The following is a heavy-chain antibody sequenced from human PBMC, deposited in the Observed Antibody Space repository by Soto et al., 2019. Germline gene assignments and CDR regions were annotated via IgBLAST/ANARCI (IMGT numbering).Heavy chain of an antibody. CDR1: GFTFSSYG. Sequence: GGSLRLSCAASGFTFSSYGMHWVRQAPGKGLEWVAVISYDGSNKYYADSVKGRFTISRDNSKNTLYLQMNSLRAEDTAVYYCAKVSFGYSYGLFDYWGQGTLVTVSS. CDR3: AKVSFGYSYGLFDY. CDR2: ISYDGSNK. D-gene: IGHD5-18*01. J-gene: IGHJ4*02. V-gene: IGHV3-30*18.